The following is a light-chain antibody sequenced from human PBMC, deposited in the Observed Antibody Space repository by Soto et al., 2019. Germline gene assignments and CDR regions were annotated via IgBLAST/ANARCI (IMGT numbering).Light chain of an antibody. CDR3: QQYENLPT. CDR2: DAS. J-gene: IGKJ5*01. CDR1: QNINNY. V-gene: IGKV1-33*01. Sequence: DIQMTQSPSSLSASVGDSFTITCQASQNINNYLNWYQQRPGRAPKLLIYDASNLEAGVPSRFRGSGSGTDFTFTISRLQPEDIATYYCQQYENLPTFGQGTRLE.